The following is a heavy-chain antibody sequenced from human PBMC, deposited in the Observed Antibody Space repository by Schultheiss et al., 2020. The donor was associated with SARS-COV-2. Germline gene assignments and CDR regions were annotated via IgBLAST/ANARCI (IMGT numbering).Heavy chain of an antibody. J-gene: IGHJ5*02. CDR2: INPNSGGT. CDR1: GGTFSSYA. Sequence: ASVKVSCKASGGTFSSYAISWVRQAPGQGLEWMGWINPNSGGTNYAQKFQGRVTMTRDTSISTAYMELSRLRSDDTAVYYCARGRGIAARRTPFFDPWGQGTLVTVSS. V-gene: IGHV1-2*02. D-gene: IGHD6-6*01. CDR3: ARGRGIAARRTPFFDP.